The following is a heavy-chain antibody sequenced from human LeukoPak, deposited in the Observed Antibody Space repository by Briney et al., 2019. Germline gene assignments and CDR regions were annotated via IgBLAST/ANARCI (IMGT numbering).Heavy chain of an antibody. D-gene: IGHD3-22*01. CDR3: AKGLNYYDSSGYPT. V-gene: IGHV3-30*02. CDR2: IRYDGSNK. Sequence: PGGSLRLSCAASGFTFSRYGMHWVRQAPGKGLEWVAFIRYDGSNKYYADSVKGRFTISRDNSKNMLFLQMNGLRADDTAVYYCAKGLNYYDSSGYPTWGQGTLVTVSS. J-gene: IGHJ5*02. CDR1: GFTFSRYG.